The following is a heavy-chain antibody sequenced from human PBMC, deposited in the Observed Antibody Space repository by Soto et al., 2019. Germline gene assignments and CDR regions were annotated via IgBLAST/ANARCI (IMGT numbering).Heavy chain of an antibody. Sequence: QVQLVESGAGVVQPGRSLRLSCAASGFTSSSYGMHWVRQAPGKGLERVAVIWNDGSNKYYADSVKGRFTISRDNSKNTRYLKMNSLRAEETAVYYCASDEGSSSWSPSWFNGYYYGMDVWGQGTTVTVSS. V-gene: IGHV3-33*01. CDR1: GFTSSSYG. CDR3: ASDEGSSSWSPSWFNGYYYGMDV. D-gene: IGHD6-13*01. CDR2: IWNDGSNK. J-gene: IGHJ6*02.